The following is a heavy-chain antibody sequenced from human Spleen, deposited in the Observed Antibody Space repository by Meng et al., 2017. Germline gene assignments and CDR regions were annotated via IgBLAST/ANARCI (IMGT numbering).Heavy chain of an antibody. J-gene: IGHJ4*02. D-gene: IGHD3-22*01. Sequence: GGSLRLSCAASGFTFSSYNMHWVRQTPGEGLVWVSRINTDASITTYADSVKGRFTISRDNAKNTQFLQMNSLRAEDTAVYYCARGEYHFESSGYYSHWGQGTLVTVSS. CDR2: INTDASIT. CDR3: ARGEYHFESSGYYSH. V-gene: IGHV3-74*01. CDR1: GFTFSSYN.